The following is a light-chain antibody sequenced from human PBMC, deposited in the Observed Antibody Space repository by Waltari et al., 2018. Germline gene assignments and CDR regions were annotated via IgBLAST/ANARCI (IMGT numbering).Light chain of an antibody. Sequence: QSALTQPASVSGSPGQSITISCTGTSSDVGGYNYVSWYQQHPGKAPKLMMYDVSKRPSGVSNRFSGSKSGNTASLTISGLQAEDEADYYCCSYAGSISYVFGTGTKVTVL. CDR3: CSYAGSISYV. V-gene: IGLV2-23*02. CDR2: DVS. CDR1: SSDVGGYNY. J-gene: IGLJ1*01.